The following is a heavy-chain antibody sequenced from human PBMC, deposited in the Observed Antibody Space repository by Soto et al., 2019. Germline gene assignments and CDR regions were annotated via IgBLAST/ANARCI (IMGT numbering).Heavy chain of an antibody. CDR2: IYYSGST. J-gene: IGHJ5*02. CDR1: GGSISSGGYY. Sequence: QVQLQESGPGLVKPSQTLSLTCTVSGGSISSGGYYWSWIRQHPGKGLEWIGYIYYSGSTYYNPXLKSRVTLSVXXSXNXXSLKLSSVTAADTAVYYCARVVVAATPGRGNWFDPWGQGTLVTVSS. V-gene: IGHV4-31*03. D-gene: IGHD2-15*01. CDR3: ARVVVAATPGRGNWFDP.